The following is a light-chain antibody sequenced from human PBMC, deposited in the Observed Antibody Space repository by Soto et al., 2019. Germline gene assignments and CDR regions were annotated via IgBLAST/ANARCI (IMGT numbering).Light chain of an antibody. Sequence: QSLLTQPASVYGSPGQWITISCPGTSGDVGAYNYVSWYQQHPGKAPKLMIYDVSNRPSGVSNRFSGSKSGNTASLTISGLQAEDEADYYCYSYTTSSTRVFGGGTKVTVL. V-gene: IGLV2-14*01. CDR2: DVS. CDR1: SGDVGAYNY. CDR3: YSYTTSSTRV. J-gene: IGLJ2*01.